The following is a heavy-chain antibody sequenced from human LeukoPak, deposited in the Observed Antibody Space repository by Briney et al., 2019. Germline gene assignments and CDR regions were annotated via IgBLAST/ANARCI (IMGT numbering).Heavy chain of an antibody. Sequence: GESLKISCKGSGYSFTSYWVSWVRQMPGKGLEWMGRIDPSDSYTNYSPSFQGHVTISADKSISTAYLQWSSLKASDTAMYYCARYCSGGSCLFDYWGQGTLVTVSS. V-gene: IGHV5-10-1*01. CDR1: GYSFTSYW. CDR2: IDPSDSYT. J-gene: IGHJ4*02. CDR3: ARYCSGGSCLFDY. D-gene: IGHD2-15*01.